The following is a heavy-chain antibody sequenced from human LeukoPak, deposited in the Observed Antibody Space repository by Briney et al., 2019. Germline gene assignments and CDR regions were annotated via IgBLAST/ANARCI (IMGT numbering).Heavy chain of an antibody. D-gene: IGHD4-17*01. CDR2: INHSGST. J-gene: IGHJ6*02. CDR1: GGSFSGYY. V-gene: IGHV4-34*01. CDR3: ARSGDYFYYYGMDV. Sequence: PSETLSLTCAVYGGSFSGYYWSWIRQPPGKGREWIGEINHSGSTNYNPSLRSRVTISVDTSKNQFSLKLSSVTAADTAVYYCARSGDYFYYYGMDVWGQGTMVTVSS.